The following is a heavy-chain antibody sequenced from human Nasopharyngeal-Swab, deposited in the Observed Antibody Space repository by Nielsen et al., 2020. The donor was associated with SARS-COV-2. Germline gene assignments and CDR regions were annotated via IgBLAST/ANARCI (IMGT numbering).Heavy chain of an antibody. CDR3: ARGPTQQLVRDY. J-gene: IGHJ4*02. D-gene: IGHD6-13*01. Sequence: WIRQPPGKGLEWIEEINHSGSTNYNPSFKSRVTISVDTSKNQFSLKLSSVTAADTAVYYCARGPTQQLVRDYWGQGTLVTVSS. CDR2: INHSGST. V-gene: IGHV4-34*01.